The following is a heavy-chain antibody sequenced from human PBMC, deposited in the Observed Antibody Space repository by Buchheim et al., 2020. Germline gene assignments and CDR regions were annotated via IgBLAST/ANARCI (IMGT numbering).Heavy chain of an antibody. J-gene: IGHJ4*02. CDR1: GFTFSSYG. D-gene: IGHD5-18*01. Sequence: QVQLVESGGGVVQPGRSLRLSCAASGFTFSSYGMHWVRQAPGKGLEWVAVISYDGSNKYYADSVMGRFTISRDNSKNTLYLQMNSLRAEDTAVYYCARVAAMALYDYWGQGTL. CDR3: ARVAAMALYDY. CDR2: ISYDGSNK. V-gene: IGHV3-30*03.